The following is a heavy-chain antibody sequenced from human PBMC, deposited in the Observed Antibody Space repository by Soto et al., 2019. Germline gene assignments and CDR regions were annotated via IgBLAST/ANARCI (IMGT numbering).Heavy chain of an antibody. CDR3: ARVHSDFWSGSPHSYFFDY. CDR2: ISGTSSYI. CDR1: GFTFRDYS. D-gene: IGHD3-3*01. V-gene: IGHV3-21*06. Sequence: GGSLRLSCVGSGFTFRDYSMSWVRQAPGKGLEWVSSISGTSSYIYYADSVKGRFTISRDNGENSLYLRLNNLRAEDTAVYYCARVHSDFWSGSPHSYFFDYWGQGTPVTVSS. J-gene: IGHJ4*02.